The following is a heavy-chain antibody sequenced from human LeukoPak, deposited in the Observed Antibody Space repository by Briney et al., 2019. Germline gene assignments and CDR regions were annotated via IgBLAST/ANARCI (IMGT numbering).Heavy chain of an antibody. J-gene: IGHJ4*02. V-gene: IGHV3-23*01. Sequence: PGGSLRLSCAGSGFTFSSYAMSWVRQAPGKGLEWVSAISGSGGSTYYADSVKGRFTISRDNSKNTLYLQMNSLRAEDTAVYYCATQGYSYGYNYWGQGTLVTVSS. D-gene: IGHD5-18*01. CDR2: ISGSGGST. CDR1: GFTFSSYA. CDR3: ATQGYSYGYNY.